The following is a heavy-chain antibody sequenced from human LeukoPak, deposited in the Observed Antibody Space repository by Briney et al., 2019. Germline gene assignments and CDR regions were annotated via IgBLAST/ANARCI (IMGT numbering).Heavy chain of an antibody. D-gene: IGHD4-17*01. CDR3: ASANYGDYDPQY. V-gene: IGHV1-2*02. CDR2: INPNSGGT. CDR1: GYTFTSYG. Sequence: ASVKVSCKASGYTFTSYGISWVRQAPGQGLEWMGWINPNSGGTNYAQKFQGRVTMTRDTSISTAYMELSRLRSDDTAVYYCASANYGDYDPQYWGQGTLVTVSS. J-gene: IGHJ4*02.